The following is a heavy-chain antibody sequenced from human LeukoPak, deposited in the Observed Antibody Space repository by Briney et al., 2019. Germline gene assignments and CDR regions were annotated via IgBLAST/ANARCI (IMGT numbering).Heavy chain of an antibody. CDR3: ARSGYSYGADAFDI. D-gene: IGHD5-18*01. CDR2: INHSGST. V-gene: IGHV4-34*01. Sequence: GSLRLSCAASGFTFSSYSMNWVRQAPGKGLEWIGEINHSGSTNYNPTLKSRVTISVDTSKNQFSLKLSSVTAADTAVYYCARSGYSYGADAFDIWGQGTMVTVSS. J-gene: IGHJ3*02. CDR1: GFTFSSYS.